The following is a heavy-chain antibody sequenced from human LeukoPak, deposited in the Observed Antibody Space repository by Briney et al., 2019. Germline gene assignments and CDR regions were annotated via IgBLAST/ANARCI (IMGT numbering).Heavy chain of an antibody. CDR1: VFTFSRYW. V-gene: IGHV3-7*03. J-gene: IGHJ4*02. Sequence: GGSVRLSCAACVFTFSRYWMSWVRQAPGKGLEWVANIKEDGSEKYFVDSVKGRFTISRDNAKNSLYLQMNSLRAEDTAVYYCARIGYEDRSSAFRYFDYWGQGTLVTVSS. CDR2: IKEDGSEK. CDR3: ARIGYEDRSSAFRYFDY. D-gene: IGHD3-22*01.